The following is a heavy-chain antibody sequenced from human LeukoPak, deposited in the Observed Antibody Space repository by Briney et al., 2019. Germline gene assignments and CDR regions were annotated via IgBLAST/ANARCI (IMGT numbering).Heavy chain of an antibody. V-gene: IGHV3-23*01. D-gene: IGHD6-19*01. J-gene: IGHJ4*02. CDR3: AKKVSGSGWAFDY. Sequence: GSLRLSCAASGFTFSSYSMNWVRQAPGKGLEWVSAISGSGGSTYYADSVKGRFTISRDNSKNTLYLQMNSLRAEDTAVYYCAKKVSGSGWAFDYWGQGTLVTVSS. CDR1: GFTFSSYS. CDR2: ISGSGGST.